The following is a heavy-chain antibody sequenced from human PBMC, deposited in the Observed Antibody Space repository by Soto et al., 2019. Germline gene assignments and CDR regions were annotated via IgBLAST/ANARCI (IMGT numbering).Heavy chain of an antibody. Sequence: QVQLVQSGAEVKKPGASVKVSCQTSGYNFSAYYFNWVRQAAGQGPEWMGWLNPRNGQTGYVQKFRGRGTMTRDSSIATVYLELSRLTSEDTAIYLCARETDTSMVDYWGQGTLVTVSS. D-gene: IGHD5-18*01. V-gene: IGHV1-8*01. CDR3: ARETDTSMVDY. CDR1: GYNFSAYY. J-gene: IGHJ4*02. CDR2: LNPRNGQT.